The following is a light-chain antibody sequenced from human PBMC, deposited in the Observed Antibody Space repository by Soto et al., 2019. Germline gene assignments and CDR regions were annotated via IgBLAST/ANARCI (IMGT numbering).Light chain of an antibody. CDR2: DGS. V-gene: IGKV3-11*01. Sequence: EILLTQSPATLSVSPGERVTLSCRASQNLHSFLNWCQQRPGQAPRPLIYDGSKRAAGVPDRISGDGSGTDYTLTISSLEPEDFAVYYCQQRTRWPMTFGQGTQLEIK. CDR3: QQRTRWPMT. CDR1: QNLHSF. J-gene: IGKJ5*01.